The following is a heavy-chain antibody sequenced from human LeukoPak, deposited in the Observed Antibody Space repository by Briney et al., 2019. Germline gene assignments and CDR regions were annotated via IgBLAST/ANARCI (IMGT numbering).Heavy chain of an antibody. D-gene: IGHD1-26*01. CDR1: GFTFSSYA. Sequence: LSGGSLRLSCAASGFTFSSYAMSWVRQAPGKGLEWFSAISVSGGSTYYADSVKGRFTISRDNSKNTLYLQMNSLRAEDTAVYYCAKDTRWEPPNFDYWGQGTLVTVSS. J-gene: IGHJ4*02. CDR3: AKDTRWEPPNFDY. CDR2: ISVSGGST. V-gene: IGHV3-23*01.